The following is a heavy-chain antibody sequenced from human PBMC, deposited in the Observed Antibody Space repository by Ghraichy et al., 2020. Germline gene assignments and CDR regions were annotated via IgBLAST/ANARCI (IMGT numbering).Heavy chain of an antibody. J-gene: IGHJ4*02. CDR2: ISHDGSDK. Sequence: GGSLRLSCTASGFIFSSYAMHWVRQAPGKGLEWVAVISHDGSDKYYADSVKGRFTISRDNSKNTFYLQMNSLRAEDAAVYYCARDSEWLLRLNGGTLTDVDYWGQGTLVTVSS. D-gene: IGHD6-19*01. V-gene: IGHV3-30*04. CDR1: GFIFSSYA. CDR3: ARDSEWLLRLNGGTLTDVDY.